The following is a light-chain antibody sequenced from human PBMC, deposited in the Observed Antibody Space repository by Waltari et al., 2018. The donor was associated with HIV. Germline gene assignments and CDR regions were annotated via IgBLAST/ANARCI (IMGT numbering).Light chain of an antibody. CDR2: KAS. V-gene: IGKV1-5*03. CDR1: QSISNW. J-gene: IGKJ1*01. CDR3: QEYSGYFRT. Sequence: DIQMTQSPSTLSASVGDRVTITCRASQSISNWLAWYQQKPGKAPKLLIYKASSLESGVPSRFSGSGSGTEYTLTISSLQPDDFATYYCQEYSGYFRTLGQGTKVEIK.